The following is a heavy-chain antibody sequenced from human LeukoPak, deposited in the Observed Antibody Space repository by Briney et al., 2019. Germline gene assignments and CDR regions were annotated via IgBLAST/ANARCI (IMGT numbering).Heavy chain of an antibody. CDR2: IYYSGST. Sequence: PSETLSLTCTVSGGSISSGDYYWSWIRQPPGKGLEWIGYIYYSGSTYYNPSLKSRVTISVDTSKNQFSLKLSSVTAADTAVYYWARGYSSGWSPGWGQGTLVTVSS. CDR3: ARGYSSGWSPG. J-gene: IGHJ4*02. V-gene: IGHV4-30-4*01. CDR1: GGSISSGDYY. D-gene: IGHD6-19*01.